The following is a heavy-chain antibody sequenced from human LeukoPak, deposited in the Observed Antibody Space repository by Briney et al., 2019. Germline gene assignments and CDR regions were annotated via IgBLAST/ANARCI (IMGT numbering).Heavy chain of an antibody. V-gene: IGHV3-9*01. D-gene: IGHD2-21*02. CDR2: ISWNSGSI. J-gene: IGHJ3*02. Sequence: GGSLRLSCVASGFTFDDYGMHWVRQAPGKGLEWVSGISWNSGSIGYGDSVKGRFTISRDNTKNSLYLQMNSLRAEDTALYYCAKALVVVTARDAFDIWGQGTMVTVSS. CDR3: AKALVVVTARDAFDI. CDR1: GFTFDDYG.